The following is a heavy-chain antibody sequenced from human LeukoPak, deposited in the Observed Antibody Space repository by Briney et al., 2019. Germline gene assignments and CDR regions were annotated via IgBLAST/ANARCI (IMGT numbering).Heavy chain of an antibody. V-gene: IGHV3-23*01. CDR2: MSGSGDST. D-gene: IGHD3-22*01. CDR1: GFTVTNYG. Sequence: GGSLRLSCAASGFTVTNYGMKWVRQAPGKGLEWVSGMSGSGDSTYYADSVQGRFTISRDNSKNTLYLQMNSLRADDTAVYYCAKDPSPYYSDGSGLHGGYWGQGTLVTVSS. CDR3: AKDPSPYYSDGSGLHGGY. J-gene: IGHJ4*02.